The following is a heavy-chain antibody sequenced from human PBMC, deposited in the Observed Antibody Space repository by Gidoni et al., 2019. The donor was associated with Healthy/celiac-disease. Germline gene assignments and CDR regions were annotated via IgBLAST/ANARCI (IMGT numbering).Heavy chain of an antibody. CDR2: IKQDGSEK. Sequence: EVQLVESGGGLVQPGGSLRLSCAASGFTFSSYWMSWVRQAPGKGLEGVANIKQDGSEKYYVDSVKGRFPISRDNAKNPLYLQMNSRRAEDTAVYYCARVGFGLYSSGWFDYWGQGTLVTVSS. D-gene: IGHD6-19*01. CDR1: GFTFSSYW. J-gene: IGHJ5*01. CDR3: ARVGFGLYSSGWFDY. V-gene: IGHV3-7*03.